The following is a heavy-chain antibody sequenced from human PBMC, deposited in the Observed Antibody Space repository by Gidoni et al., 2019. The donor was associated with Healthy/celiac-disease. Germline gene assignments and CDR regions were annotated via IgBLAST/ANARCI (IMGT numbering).Heavy chain of an antibody. CDR3: ARAETYYYGSGSPDPGAYFDY. J-gene: IGHJ4*02. Sequence: EVQLVESGGGLVKPGGSLRLSCAASGFPFSSYSMNWVRQAPGKGLEWVSSISSSSSYIYYADSVKGRFTISRDNAKNSLYLQMNSLRAEDTAVYYCARAETYYYGSGSPDPGAYFDYWGQGTLVTVSS. V-gene: IGHV3-21*01. CDR1: GFPFSSYS. D-gene: IGHD3-10*01. CDR2: ISSSSSYI.